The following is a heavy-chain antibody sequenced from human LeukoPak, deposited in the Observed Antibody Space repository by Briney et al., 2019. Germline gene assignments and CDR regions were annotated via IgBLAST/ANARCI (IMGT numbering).Heavy chain of an antibody. Sequence: GESLKISCKGSGYSFSSYWIAWVRQMPGKGLEWMGIIYPGDSDTRYSPSFQGQVTISADKSISTAYLQWTSLKASDTAIYYCARQSLSSYYAPLDPWGQGTLVTVSS. J-gene: IGHJ5*02. V-gene: IGHV5-51*01. CDR2: IYPGDSDT. CDR1: GYSFSSYW. CDR3: ARQSLSSYYAPLDP. D-gene: IGHD2/OR15-2a*01.